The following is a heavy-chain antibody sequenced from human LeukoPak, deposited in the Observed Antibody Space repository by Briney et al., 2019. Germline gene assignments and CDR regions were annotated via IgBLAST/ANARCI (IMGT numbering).Heavy chain of an antibody. CDR2: ISAYNGNT. J-gene: IGHJ4*02. V-gene: IGHV1-18*01. Sequence: VASVKLSCTASGYTFTSYGISWVRQARGQGLEWMGWISAYNGNTNYAQKLQGRVTMTTDTSTSTAYMELRSLRSDDTAVYYCARDDFWSGYYFGDYWGQGTLVTVSS. CDR1: GYTFTSYG. D-gene: IGHD3-3*01. CDR3: ARDDFWSGYYFGDY.